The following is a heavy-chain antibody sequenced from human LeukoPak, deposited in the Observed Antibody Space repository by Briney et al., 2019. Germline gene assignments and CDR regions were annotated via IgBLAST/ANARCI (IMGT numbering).Heavy chain of an antibody. D-gene: IGHD6-13*01. J-gene: IGHJ4*02. V-gene: IGHV4-39*01. Sequence: PSETLSLTRTVSGGSISSSSYYWGWIRQPPGKGLEWIGSIYYSGSTYYNPSLKSRVTISVDTSKNQFSLKLSSLTAADTAVYYCARPRLGIAAAGSDYWGQGTLVTVSS. CDR3: ARPRLGIAAAGSDY. CDR2: IYYSGST. CDR1: GGSISSSSYY.